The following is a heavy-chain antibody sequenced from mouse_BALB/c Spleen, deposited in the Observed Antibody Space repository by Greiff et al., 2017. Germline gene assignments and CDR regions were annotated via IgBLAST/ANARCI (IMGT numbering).Heavy chain of an antibody. J-gene: IGHJ3*01. V-gene: IGHV5-6-5*01. D-gene: IGHD2-2*01. CDR2: ISSGGST. Sequence: EVKVVESGGGLVKPGGSLKLSCAASGFTFSSYAMSWVRQTPEKRLEWVASISSGGSTYYPDSVKGRFTISRDNARNILYLQMSSLRSEDTAMYYCARDLLWLRRFAYWGQGTLVTVSA. CDR3: ARDLLWLRRFAY. CDR1: GFTFSSYA.